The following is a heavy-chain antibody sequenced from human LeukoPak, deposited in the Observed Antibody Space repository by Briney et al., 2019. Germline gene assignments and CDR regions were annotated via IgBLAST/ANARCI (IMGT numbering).Heavy chain of an antibody. CDR1: GGSITYNQ. J-gene: IGHJ4*02. Sequence: SGTLSLTCTVSGGSITYNQWTWIRQPAGKGLEWIGRVHTSGRTNYNPSLKSRVTISVDTSKDQLSLNLNSVTDADTAVYYCAREVPLYGDYAVFDYWGQGTPVTVSS. D-gene: IGHD4-17*01. V-gene: IGHV4-4*07. CDR2: VHTSGRT. CDR3: AREVPLYGDYAVFDY.